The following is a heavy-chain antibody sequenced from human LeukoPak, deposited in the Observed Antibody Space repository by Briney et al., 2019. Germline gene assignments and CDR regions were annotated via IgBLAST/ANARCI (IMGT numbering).Heavy chain of an antibody. CDR1: GFTFSSYS. V-gene: IGHV3-21*01. CDR2: ISSSSSYI. J-gene: IGHJ6*03. CDR3: ARDGVALYYDFWSGYYWGENHYYYYYMDV. Sequence: GGSLRLSCAASGFTFSSYSMNWVRQAPGKGLEWVSSISSSSSYIYYADSVKGRFTISRDNAKNSLYLQMNSLRAKDTAVYYCARDGVALYYDFWSGYYWGENHYYYYYMDVWGKGTTVTVSS. D-gene: IGHD3-3*01.